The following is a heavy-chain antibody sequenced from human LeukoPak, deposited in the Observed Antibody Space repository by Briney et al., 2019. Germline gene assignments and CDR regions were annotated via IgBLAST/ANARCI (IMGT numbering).Heavy chain of an antibody. J-gene: IGHJ4*02. CDR2: INQDGSEK. Sequence: GGSLRLSCAASGFTFSSYWMSWVRQAPGTGLEWVGNINQDGSEKYYVDSVKGRFTISRDNAKNSLYLQMNSLRAEDTAVYYCAITGSLRYFDYWGQGTLVTVSS. CDR3: AITGSLRYFDY. D-gene: IGHD7-27*01. CDR1: GFTFSSYW. V-gene: IGHV3-7*01.